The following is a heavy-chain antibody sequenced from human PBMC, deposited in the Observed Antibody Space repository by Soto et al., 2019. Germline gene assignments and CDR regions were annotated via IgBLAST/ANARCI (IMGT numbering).Heavy chain of an antibody. D-gene: IGHD6-19*01. Sequence: SETLSLTCAVSCGSISSSNWWSWVRQPPGKGLEWIGEIYRSGSTNYNPSLKSRVTISVDKSKNQFSLKLSSVTAADTAVYYCASGYSSGWGLVGYYYYGMDVWGQGTTVTVSS. CDR3: ASGYSSGWGLVGYYYYGMDV. V-gene: IGHV4-4*02. J-gene: IGHJ6*02. CDR2: IYRSGST. CDR1: CGSISSSNW.